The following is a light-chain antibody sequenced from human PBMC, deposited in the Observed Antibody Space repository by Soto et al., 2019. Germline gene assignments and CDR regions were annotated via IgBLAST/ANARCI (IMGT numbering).Light chain of an antibody. V-gene: IGKV3-20*01. CDR1: ETVAGSY. Sequence: EIMLTQSPGTLSLSPGERATLSCRASETVAGSYLAWYQQQPGQAPRLLIHGASTRATGIADRFSGSGSGTDFTLTISSLQSEDFAVYYCQQYNNGPPSTFGQGTKVDIK. CDR3: QQYNNGPPST. CDR2: GAS. J-gene: IGKJ1*01.